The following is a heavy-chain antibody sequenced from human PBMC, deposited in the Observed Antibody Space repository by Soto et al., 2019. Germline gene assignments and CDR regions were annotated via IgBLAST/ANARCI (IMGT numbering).Heavy chain of an antibody. CDR2: ISSSSSYI. CDR1: GFTFSSYS. D-gene: IGHD6-19*01. J-gene: IGHJ4*02. CDR3: AKDMEQWLGSCFDY. V-gene: IGHV3-21*04. Sequence: EVQLVESGGGLVKPGGSLRLSCAASGFTFSSYSMNWVRQAPGKGLEWVSSISSSSSYIYYADSVKGRFTISRDNAKNSLYLQMNSLRAEDTAVYYCAKDMEQWLGSCFDYWGQGTLVTVSS.